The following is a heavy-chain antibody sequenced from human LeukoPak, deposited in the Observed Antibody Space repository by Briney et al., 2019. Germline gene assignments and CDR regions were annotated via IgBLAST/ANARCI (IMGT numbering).Heavy chain of an antibody. CDR2: INHSGST. CDR3: ARVWEQWLVRKRHAFDI. Sequence: SETLSLTCAVYGGSFSGYYWSWIRQPPGKGLEWIGEINHSGSTNYNPSLKSRVTISVDTSKNQFSLKLSSVTAADAAVYYCARVWEQWLVRKRHAFDIWGQGTMVTVSS. CDR1: GGSFSGYY. V-gene: IGHV4-34*01. J-gene: IGHJ3*02. D-gene: IGHD6-19*01.